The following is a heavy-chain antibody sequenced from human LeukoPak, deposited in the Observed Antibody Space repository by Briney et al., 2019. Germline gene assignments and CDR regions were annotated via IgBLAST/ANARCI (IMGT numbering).Heavy chain of an antibody. CDR1: GIAFSSYA. CDR2: ISGRGRST. V-gene: IGHV3-23*01. D-gene: IGHD3-3*01. CDR3: VKLSYDFWSGSFDY. Sequence: GGSLRLSCAASGIAFSSYAMNWVRQAPGKGLEWGSGISGRGRSTYYADSVKGRFTISRDNSKNTLFLQMNSLRAEDTAVYYCVKLSYDFWSGSFDYWGQGTLVTVSS. J-gene: IGHJ4*02.